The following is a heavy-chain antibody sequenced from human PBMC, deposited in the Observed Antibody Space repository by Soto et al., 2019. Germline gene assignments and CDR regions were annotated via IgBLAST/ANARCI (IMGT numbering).Heavy chain of an antibody. Sequence: EVQLVESGGGLVKPGGSLRLYCAASGFTFNTCTMNWVRRAPGKGLEWVSSISSRSIYIYYADSVTGRFTISRDDARNSLYLQMNSLRAEDTAVYYCAREEVSRPNTYHGLDVWGQGTTVTVSS. CDR1: GFTFNTCT. V-gene: IGHV3-21*01. CDR2: ISSRSIYI. CDR3: AREEVSRPNTYHGLDV. J-gene: IGHJ6*02.